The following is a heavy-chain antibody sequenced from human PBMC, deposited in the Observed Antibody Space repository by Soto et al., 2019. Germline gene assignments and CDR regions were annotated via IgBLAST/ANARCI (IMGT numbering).Heavy chain of an antibody. CDR1: GYSFTSSW. V-gene: IGHV5-51*01. J-gene: IGHJ4*02. Sequence: PGESLKISCKGSGYSFTSSWIAWVRQMPGKGLEWMGIIYPGDSETRYSPSFQGQVTISADKSISTAYLQWNSLQASDTAMYYCARLPGIVAPGTVFLDNWGQGTMVTVSS. CDR2: IYPGDSET. D-gene: IGHD1-1*01. CDR3: ARLPGIVAPGTVFLDN.